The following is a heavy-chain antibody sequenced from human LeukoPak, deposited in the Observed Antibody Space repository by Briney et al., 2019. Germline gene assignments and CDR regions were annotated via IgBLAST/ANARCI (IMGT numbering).Heavy chain of an antibody. Sequence: ASVKVSCKASGYTFTGYYMHWVRQAPGQGLEWMGRINPNSGGTNYAQKFQGRGTMTRDTSISTAYRELSRLRSDDTAVYYCARDSEAYYDFWSGHPGNWFDPWGQGTLVTVSS. CDR2: INPNSGGT. J-gene: IGHJ5*02. CDR1: GYTFTGYY. V-gene: IGHV1-2*06. D-gene: IGHD3-3*01. CDR3: ARDSEAYYDFWSGHPGNWFDP.